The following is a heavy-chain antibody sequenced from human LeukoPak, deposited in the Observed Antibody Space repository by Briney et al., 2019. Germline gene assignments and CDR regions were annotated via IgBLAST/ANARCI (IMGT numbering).Heavy chain of an antibody. CDR1: GFNLGIYS. CDR2: IKQVGNEK. D-gene: IGHD7-27*01. V-gene: IGHV3-7*01. J-gene: IGHJ4*02. Sequence: GGSLRHSCAASGFNLGIYSMNWVRQAPGKGLEWVANIKQVGNEKYYVDSVEGRFTISRDNAKNSLYLQMNSVRAEDTAVYYCARDPALGKFDYWGQGTLVTVSS. CDR3: ARDPALGKFDY.